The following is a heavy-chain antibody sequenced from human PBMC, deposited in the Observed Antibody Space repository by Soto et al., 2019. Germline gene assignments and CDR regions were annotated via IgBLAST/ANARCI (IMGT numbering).Heavy chain of an antibody. V-gene: IGHV1-69*02. CDR1: GDTFNSYT. CDR2: IVPILTIA. CDR3: ARDGWGVGLTKEDY. J-gene: IGHJ4*02. D-gene: IGHD6-19*01. Sequence: QVQLVQSGAEVKKPGSSVKVSCKASGDTFNSYTISWVRQAPGQGLEWMGRIVPILTIANYAQKFQGRVTITADKSTSTAYMELSSLRSDDTAVYYCARDGWGVGLTKEDYWGQGTLVIVSS.